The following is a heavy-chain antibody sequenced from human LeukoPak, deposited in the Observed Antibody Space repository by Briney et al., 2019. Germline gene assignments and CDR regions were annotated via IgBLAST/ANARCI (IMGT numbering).Heavy chain of an antibody. V-gene: IGHV3-53*01. Sequence: GGSLRLSCAAPVFIFSSNYMTWVRQAPDKGLEWVSVIFSGGNTYYADSVKGRVTISRDNSKNTLYLQMNNLRGEDTAVYYCARVGPTRSDFDYWGQGTLVTVSS. CDR2: IFSGGNT. CDR1: VFIFSSNY. J-gene: IGHJ4*02. D-gene: IGHD1-26*01. CDR3: ARVGPTRSDFDY.